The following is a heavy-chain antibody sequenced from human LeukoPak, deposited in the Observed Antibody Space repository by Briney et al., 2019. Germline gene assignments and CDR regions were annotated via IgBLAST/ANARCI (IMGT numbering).Heavy chain of an antibody. Sequence: GASVKVSCKASGYTFTSYDINWVRQAPGQGLEWMGWINPNSGGTNYAQKFQGRVTMTRDTSISTAYMELSRLRSDDTAVYYCARSEIIVGATGDAFDIWGQGTMVTVSS. CDR1: GYTFTSYD. CDR3: ARSEIIVGATGDAFDI. V-gene: IGHV1-2*02. D-gene: IGHD1-26*01. J-gene: IGHJ3*02. CDR2: INPNSGGT.